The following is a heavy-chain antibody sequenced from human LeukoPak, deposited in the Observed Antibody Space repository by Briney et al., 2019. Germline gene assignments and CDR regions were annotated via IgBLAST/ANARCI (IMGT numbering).Heavy chain of an antibody. J-gene: IGHJ4*02. CDR1: GGSFSGYY. CDR2: INHSGST. V-gene: IGHV4-34*01. Sequence: SETLSLTCAVYGGSFSGYYWSWIRQPPGKGLEWIGEINHSGSTNYNPSLTSRVTISVDTSKNQFSLKLSSVTAADTAVYYCARGRVFDYWGQGTLVTVSS. CDR3: ARGRVFDY.